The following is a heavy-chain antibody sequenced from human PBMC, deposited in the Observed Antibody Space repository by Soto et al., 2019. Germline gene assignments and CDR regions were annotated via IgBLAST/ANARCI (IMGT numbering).Heavy chain of an antibody. D-gene: IGHD4-17*01. CDR2: ITSSGAA. CDR1: GFTFNNYA. Sequence: GGSLRLSCEASGFTFNNYAIAWVRQAPGKGLEWVSGITSSGAAYYADSVKGRFTISRDNSKNTLYLQMNSLRAEDTAVYYCAKGEVEYGDYEDFDYWGQGTLVTVSS. V-gene: IGHV3-23*01. J-gene: IGHJ4*02. CDR3: AKGEVEYGDYEDFDY.